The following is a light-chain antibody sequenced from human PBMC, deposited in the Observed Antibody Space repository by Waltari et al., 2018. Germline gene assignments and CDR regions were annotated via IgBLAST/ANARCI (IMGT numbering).Light chain of an antibody. J-gene: IGKJ1*01. CDR3: QQRSNWPPT. CDR1: QSVSSS. CDR2: DVS. V-gene: IGKV3-11*01. Sequence: VTLSCRASQSVSSSLAWYQQKPGQAPRLLFHDVSNRATGIPARFSVSGSGTDFTLTISSLEAEDFAVYYCQQRSNWPPTFGQGTKVEIK.